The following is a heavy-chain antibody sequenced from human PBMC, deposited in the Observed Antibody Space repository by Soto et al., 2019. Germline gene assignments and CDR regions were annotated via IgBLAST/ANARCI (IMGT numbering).Heavy chain of an antibody. V-gene: IGHV4-34*03. CDR3: VPALDY. CDR2: INHSGTT. CDR1: GGSFSGYY. J-gene: IGHJ4*02. Sequence: PSETLSLTCAVHGGSFSGYYWDWIRQPPGKGLEWIGYINHSGTTNYNPSLKSRVTISVDRSKNQFSLKLSSVTAADTAVYYLVPALDYWGQGTLVTVSS.